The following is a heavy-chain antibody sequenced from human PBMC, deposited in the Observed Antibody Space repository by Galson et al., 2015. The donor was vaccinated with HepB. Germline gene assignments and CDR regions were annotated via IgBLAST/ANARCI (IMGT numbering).Heavy chain of an antibody. CDR2: IKQDGSEK. V-gene: IGHV3-7*01. CDR1: GFTFSSYW. D-gene: IGHD1-26*01. CDR3: ARARWELLHLAYYFDY. J-gene: IGHJ4*02. Sequence: SLRLSCAASGFTFSSYWMSWDRQAPGKGLEWVANIKQDGSEKYYVDSVKGRFTISRDNAKNSLYLQMNSLRAEDTAVYYCARARWELLHLAYYFDYWGQGTLVTVSS.